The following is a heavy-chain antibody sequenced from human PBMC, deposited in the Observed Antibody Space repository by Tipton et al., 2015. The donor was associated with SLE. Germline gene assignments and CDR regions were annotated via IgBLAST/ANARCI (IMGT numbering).Heavy chain of an antibody. J-gene: IGHJ3*02. CDR1: GYSISSGYY. Sequence: TLSLTCAVSGYSISSGYYWGWIRQPPGKGLEWIGSIYHSGSTYYNPSLKSRVIISVDTSKNQFSLKLSSVTAADTAVYYCARGGYDFWSGYYMGAFDIWGQGTMVTVSS. CDR2: IYHSGST. D-gene: IGHD3-3*01. V-gene: IGHV4-38-2*01. CDR3: ARGGYDFWSGYYMGAFDI.